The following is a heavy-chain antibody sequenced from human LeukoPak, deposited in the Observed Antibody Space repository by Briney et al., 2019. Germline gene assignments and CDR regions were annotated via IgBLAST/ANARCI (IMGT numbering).Heavy chain of an antibody. CDR1: GGSITSDY. D-gene: IGHD3-16*02. J-gene: IGHJ4*02. CDR2: VYHSGTT. CDR3: ARILYDYVWGSYRSGEYYFDY. V-gene: IGHV4-59*01. Sequence: SETLSLIWTVSGGSITSDYWSWIRQPPGKGLQWIGYVYHSGTTNHNPSLESRVTMSVDSYRNEFSLNLMSVTAADTAVYYCARILYDYVWGSYRSGEYYFDYWGPGTLVTVSS.